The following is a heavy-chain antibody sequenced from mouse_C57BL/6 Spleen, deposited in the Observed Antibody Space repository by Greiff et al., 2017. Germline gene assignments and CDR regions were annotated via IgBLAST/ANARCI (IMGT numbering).Heavy chain of an antibody. Sequence: QVQLKQSGAELMKPGASVKLSCKATGYTFTGYWIEWVKQRPGHGLEWIGEILPGSGSTNYNEKFKGKATFNADTSSNTAYMPLSSLTTEDSAIYYCAITYDGYYVGPWYFDVWGTGTTVTVSS. CDR2: ILPGSGST. D-gene: IGHD2-3*01. J-gene: IGHJ1*03. V-gene: IGHV1-9*01. CDR3: AITYDGYYVGPWYFDV. CDR1: GYTFTGYW.